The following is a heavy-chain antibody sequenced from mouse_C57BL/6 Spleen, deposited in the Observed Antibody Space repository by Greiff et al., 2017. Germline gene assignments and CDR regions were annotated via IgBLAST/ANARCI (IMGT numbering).Heavy chain of an antibody. CDR3: ARGSYYCGRSYFDY. CDR2: IDPSDSET. J-gene: IGHJ2*01. CDR1: GYTFTSYW. V-gene: IGHV1-52*01. D-gene: IGHD1-1*01. Sequence: QVQLQQPGAELVRPGSSVKLSCKASGYTFTSYWMHWVKQRPIQGLEWIGNIDPSDSETHYHQKFKDKATLTVDKSASTAYMQLSSLTSEDSAVYDWARGSYYCGRSYFDYWGQGTTLTVSS.